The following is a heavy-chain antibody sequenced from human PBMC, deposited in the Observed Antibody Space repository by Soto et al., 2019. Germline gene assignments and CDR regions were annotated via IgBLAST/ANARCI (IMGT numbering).Heavy chain of an antibody. Sequence: EVQLVESGGGLVKPGGSLRLSCAASGFTFSNAWMNWVRQAPGKGLERVGRIKSKTDGGTTDYAAPVKGRFTISRDDSKNTLYLQMNSLKTEDTAVYYCTTTPDIVVVPAEPYLSYYYYYYGMDVWGQGTTVTVSS. CDR2: IKSKTDGGTT. J-gene: IGHJ6*02. V-gene: IGHV3-15*07. CDR1: GFTFSNAW. D-gene: IGHD2-2*01. CDR3: TTTPDIVVVPAEPYLSYYYYYYGMDV.